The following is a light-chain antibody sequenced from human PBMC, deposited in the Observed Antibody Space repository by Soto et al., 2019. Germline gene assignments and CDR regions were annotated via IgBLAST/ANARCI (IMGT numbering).Light chain of an antibody. CDR2: AAS. V-gene: IGKV1-39*01. CDR3: QQYNSWPWT. J-gene: IGKJ1*01. CDR1: QSISSY. Sequence: DIGMTQSLSSLSASVGDRVTISCRASQSISSYLNWYQQKPGKAPKLLIYAASRLQSGVPSSFSGSGSGTEFTLIIISLQSEDSVVYYCQQYNSWPWTFGQGTMVDIK.